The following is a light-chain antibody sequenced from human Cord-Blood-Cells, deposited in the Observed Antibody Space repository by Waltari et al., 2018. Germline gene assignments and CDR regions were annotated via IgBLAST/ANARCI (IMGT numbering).Light chain of an antibody. CDR2: DVI. V-gene: IGLV2-14*01. CDR1: SSDVRGYNY. CDR3: SSYTSSSTLVV. J-gene: IGLJ2*01. Sequence: QSALTQPASESGSPGQSITISCTGTSSDVRGYNYVSWYQQHPGKAPKLMIYDVINRPSGVSNRFSGSKSGNTASLTISGLQAEDEADYYCSSYTSSSTLVVFGGGTKLTVL.